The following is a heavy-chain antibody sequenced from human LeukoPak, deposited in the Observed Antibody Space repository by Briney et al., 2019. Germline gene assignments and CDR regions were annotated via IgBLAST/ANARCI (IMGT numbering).Heavy chain of an antibody. V-gene: IGHV4-39*01. J-gene: IGHJ4*02. CDR2: IYYSGST. CDR1: GGSISSSSYY. CDR3: ARCFSSSWYVYFDY. Sequence: SETLSLTCTVSGGSISSSSYYWGWIRQPPGKGLEWIGSIYYSGSTYYNPSLKSRVTMSVDTSKNQFSLKLSSVTAADTAVYYCARCFSSSWYVYFDYWGQGTLVTVSS. D-gene: IGHD6-13*01.